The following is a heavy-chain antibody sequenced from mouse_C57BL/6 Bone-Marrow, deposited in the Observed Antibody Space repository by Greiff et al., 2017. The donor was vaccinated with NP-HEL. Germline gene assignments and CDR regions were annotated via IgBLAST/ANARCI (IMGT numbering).Heavy chain of an antibody. CDR3: ARKGGYDLYYYAMDY. CDR2: IWSGGST. J-gene: IGHJ4*01. Sequence: QVHVKQSGPGLVQPSQSLSITCTVSGFSLTSYGVHWVRQSPGKGLEWLGVIWSGGSTDYNAAFISRLSISKDNSKSQVFFKMNSLQADDTAIYYCARKGGYDLYYYAMDYWGQGTSVTVSS. CDR1: GFSLTSYG. V-gene: IGHV2-2*01. D-gene: IGHD2-2*01.